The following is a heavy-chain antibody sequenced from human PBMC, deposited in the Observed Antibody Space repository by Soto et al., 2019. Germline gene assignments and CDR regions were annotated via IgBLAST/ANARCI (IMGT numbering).Heavy chain of an antibody. Sequence: EVQLLESGGGLVQPGGSLRLSCAASGFTFSTYTMSWVRQAPGKGLEWVSRISGSGSSTYYTDSVKGRFTISRDNSKNTLYLQLKSLTAEDTAVYYCSTTLYXXSVPPEGYWGQGTLVTVSS. V-gene: IGHV3-23*01. J-gene: IGHJ4*02. CDR1: GFTFSTYT. CDR2: ISGSGSST. D-gene: IGHD3-16*01. CDR3: STTLYXXSVPPEGY.